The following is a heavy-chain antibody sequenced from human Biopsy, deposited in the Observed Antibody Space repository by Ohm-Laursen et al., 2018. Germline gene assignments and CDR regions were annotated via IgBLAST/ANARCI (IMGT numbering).Heavy chain of an antibody. Sequence: SQTLSFTCTVSDGSINSNDYYWGWILQAPGKGLEWLGSVHYRWATYYNPPPTSRATISVYTAKNQFFLKLRSSTAADTAVYYCARPLRGGEYEGFDLWDPGTMVSVSP. V-gene: IGHV4-39*01. CDR3: ARPLRGGEYEGFDL. D-gene: IGHD4-17*01. CDR1: DGSINSNDYY. CDR2: VHYRWAT. J-gene: IGHJ3*01.